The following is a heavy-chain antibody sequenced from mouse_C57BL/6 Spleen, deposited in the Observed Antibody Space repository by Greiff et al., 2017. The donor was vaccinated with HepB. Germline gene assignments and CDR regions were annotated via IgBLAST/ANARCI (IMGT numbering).Heavy chain of an antibody. CDR3: ARYEYVWYFDV. V-gene: IGHV1-42*01. D-gene: IGHD2-4*01. CDR2: INPSTGGT. CDR1: GYSFTGYY. J-gene: IGHJ1*03. Sequence: EVQLQQSGPELVKPGASVKISCKASGYSFTGYYMNWVKQSPEKSLEWIGEINPSTGGTTYNQKFKAKATLTVDKSSSTAYMQLKSLTSEDSAVYYCARYEYVWYFDVWGTGTTVTVSS.